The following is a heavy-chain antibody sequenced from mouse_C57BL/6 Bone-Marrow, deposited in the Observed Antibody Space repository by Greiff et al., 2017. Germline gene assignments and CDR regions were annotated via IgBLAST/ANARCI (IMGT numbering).Heavy chain of an antibody. CDR3: ARGDFYDGYLDY. CDR2: IYPGGGYT. D-gene: IGHD2-3*01. V-gene: IGHV1-63*01. CDR1: GYTFTNYW. Sequence: VQLQQSGAELVRPGTSVKMSCKASGYTFTNYWIGWAKQRPGHGLEWIGDIYPGGGYTNYNEKFKGKATLTADKSSSTAYMQFSSLTSEDSAIYYCARGDFYDGYLDYWGQGTTLTVSS. J-gene: IGHJ2*01.